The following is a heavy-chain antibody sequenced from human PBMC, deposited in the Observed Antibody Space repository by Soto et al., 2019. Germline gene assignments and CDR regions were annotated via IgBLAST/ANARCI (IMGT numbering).Heavy chain of an antibody. D-gene: IGHD3-22*01. CDR2: ISSSSSYI. CDR3: ASHPRESSGYCYYFDY. CDR1: GFTFISYS. J-gene: IGHJ4*02. Sequence: GGSLRLSCAASGFTFISYSMNWVLQAPWKGLEWVSSISSSSSYIYYADSVKGRFTISRDNAKNSLYLQMNSLRAEDTAVYYCASHPRESSGYCYYFDYWGPGPLATVPS. V-gene: IGHV3-21*01.